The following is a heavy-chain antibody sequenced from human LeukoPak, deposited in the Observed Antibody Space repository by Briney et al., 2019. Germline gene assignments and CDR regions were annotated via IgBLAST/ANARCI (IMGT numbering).Heavy chain of an antibody. J-gene: IGHJ4*02. D-gene: IGHD5-18*01. Sequence: SVKVSCKASGSTFSSYAISWVRQAPGQGLEWMGRIIPILGIANYAQKFQGRVTITADKSTSTAYMELSSLRSEDTAVYYCARDIGNGYSYGYDYWGQGTLVTVSS. V-gene: IGHV1-69*04. CDR3: ARDIGNGYSYGYDY. CDR1: GSTFSSYA. CDR2: IIPILGIA.